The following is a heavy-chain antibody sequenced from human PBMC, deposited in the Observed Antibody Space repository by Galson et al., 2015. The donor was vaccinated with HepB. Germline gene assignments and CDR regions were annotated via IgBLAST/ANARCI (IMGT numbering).Heavy chain of an antibody. D-gene: IGHD6-19*01. V-gene: IGHV5-51*01. CDR1: GFSFTTYW. J-gene: IGHJ4*02. CDR2: IYPGDSDT. Sequence: QSGAEVKKPGESLKISCKCSGFSFTTYWIGWVRQMPGKGLEWIGIIYPGDSDTRYSPSFQGQVTISADESLSTAYLQWSALKASDTAIYYCARHLPVAGGGDFDYWGQGTLITVSS. CDR3: ARHLPVAGGGDFDY.